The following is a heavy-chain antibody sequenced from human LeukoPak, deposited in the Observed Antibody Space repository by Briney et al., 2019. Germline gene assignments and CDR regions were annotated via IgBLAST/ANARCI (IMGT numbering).Heavy chain of an antibody. V-gene: IGHV3-23*01. CDR2: ISGSGGST. D-gene: IGHD2-15*01. Sequence: GGSLRLSCAASGFTFSSYAMNWVRQAPGKGLEWVSGISGSGGSTYYGDSVKGRFTSSRDNSKSTLFLQMNSLRAEDTAVYYCAKQLGYCSDGSCYFPYWGQGTLVTVSS. CDR1: GFTFSSYA. J-gene: IGHJ4*02. CDR3: AKQLGYCSDGSCYFPY.